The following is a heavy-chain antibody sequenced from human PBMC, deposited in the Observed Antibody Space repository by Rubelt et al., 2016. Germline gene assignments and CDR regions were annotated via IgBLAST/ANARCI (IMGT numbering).Heavy chain of an antibody. V-gene: IGHV3-30*01. D-gene: IGHD2-15*01. CDR2: SYDGSNK. J-gene: IGHJ5*02. CDR3: ARDQVVAATGGWFDP. Sequence: SYDGSNKYYADSVKGRFTISRDNSKNTLYLQMNSLRAEDTAVYYCARDQVVAATGGWFDPWGQGTLVTVSS.